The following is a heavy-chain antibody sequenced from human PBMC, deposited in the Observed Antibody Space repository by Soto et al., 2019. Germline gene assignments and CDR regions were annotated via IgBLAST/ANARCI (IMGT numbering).Heavy chain of an antibody. Sequence: QVTLRQSGPVLLKPTETLTLTCNVSGFSLTTGRMGVSWIRQPPGKALEWLAHIFSDAERSYSTFLQGRLTIDTDGSGSQVVLTMTNMGRLDTGTYFCVRMHAVSYSYYYAMDVWVQGTTVTVSS. CDR3: VRMHAVSYSYYYAMDV. CDR2: IFSDAER. J-gene: IGHJ6*02. CDR1: GFSLTTGRMG. V-gene: IGHV2-26*01. D-gene: IGHD2-8*01.